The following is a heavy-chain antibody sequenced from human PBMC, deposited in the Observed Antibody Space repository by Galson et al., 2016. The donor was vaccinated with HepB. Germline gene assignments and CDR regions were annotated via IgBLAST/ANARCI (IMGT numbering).Heavy chain of an antibody. CDR3: ARSVEGHFDY. J-gene: IGHJ4*02. CDR2: IWYDGSNK. V-gene: IGHV3-33*01. Sequence: SLRLSCAASGFTFSSYGMHWVRQAPDKGLEWVACIWYDGSNKYYANSVKGRFTISRDNSKNTLYLQMNSLRAEDTAVYYCARSVEGHFDYWGQGILVTVSS. D-gene: IGHD1-1*01. CDR1: GFTFSSYG.